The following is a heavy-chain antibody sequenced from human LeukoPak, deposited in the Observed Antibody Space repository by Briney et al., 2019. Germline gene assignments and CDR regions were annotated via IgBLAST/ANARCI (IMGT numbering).Heavy chain of an antibody. CDR2: IYYSGST. CDR1: GGSTSSYY. CDR3: ARSDYGDYYFDY. D-gene: IGHD4-17*01. Sequence: SETLSLTCTVSGGSTSSYYWSWIRQPPGKGLEWIGYIYYSGSTNYNPSLKSRVTISVDTSKNQFSLKLSFVTAADTAVYYCARSDYGDYYFDYWGQGTLVTVSS. V-gene: IGHV4-59*08. J-gene: IGHJ4*02.